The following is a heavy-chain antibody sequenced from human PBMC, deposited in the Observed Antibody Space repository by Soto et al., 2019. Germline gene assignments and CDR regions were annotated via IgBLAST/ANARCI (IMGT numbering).Heavy chain of an antibody. J-gene: IGHJ3*02. CDR3: VKDRAYKLPISLAAFDI. D-gene: IGHD1-1*01. Sequence: HLGGSLRLSCSASGFTFSSYAMHWVRQAPGKGLEYVSAISSNGGSTYYADSVKGRFTISRDNSKNTLYLQMSSLRAEDTAVYYCVKDRAYKLPISLAAFDIWGQGTMVTVSS. V-gene: IGHV3-64D*08. CDR2: ISSNGGST. CDR1: GFTFSSYA.